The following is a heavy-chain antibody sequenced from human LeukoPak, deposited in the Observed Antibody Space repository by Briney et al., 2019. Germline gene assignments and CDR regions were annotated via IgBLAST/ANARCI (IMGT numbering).Heavy chain of an antibody. J-gene: IGHJ3*02. CDR1: GFTFSSYA. D-gene: IGHD6-13*01. CDR3: ARNRVWRKAFDI. V-gene: IGHV3-7*01. Sequence: GGSLRLSCAASGFTFSSYAMHWVRQAPGKGLEWVANIKQDGSEKYYVDSVKGRFTISRDNAKNSLYLQMNSLRAEDTAVYYCARNRVWRKAFDIWSQGTMVTVSS. CDR2: IKQDGSEK.